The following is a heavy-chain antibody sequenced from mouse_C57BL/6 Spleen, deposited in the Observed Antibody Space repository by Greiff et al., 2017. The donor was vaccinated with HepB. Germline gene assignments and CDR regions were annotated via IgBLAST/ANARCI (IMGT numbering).Heavy chain of an antibody. CDR3: ARSIPPPYFDY. CDR2: INPGSGGT. D-gene: IGHD5-1-1*01. V-gene: IGHV1-54*01. Sequence: LQESGAELVRPGTSVKVSCKASGYAFTNYLIEWVKQRPGQGLEWIGVINPGSGGTNYNEKFKGKATLTADKSSSTAYMQLSSLTSEDSAVYFCARSIPPPYFDYWGQGTTLTVSS. J-gene: IGHJ2*01. CDR1: GYAFTNYL.